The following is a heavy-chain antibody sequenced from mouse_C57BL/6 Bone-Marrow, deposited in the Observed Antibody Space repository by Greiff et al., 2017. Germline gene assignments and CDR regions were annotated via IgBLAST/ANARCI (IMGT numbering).Heavy chain of an antibody. D-gene: IGHD1-1*01. V-gene: IGHV1-81*01. CDR2: IYPRSGNT. CDR1: GYTFTSYG. Sequence: VQLQQSGAELARPGASVKLSCKASGYTFTSYGISWVKQRPGQGLEWIGEIYPRSGNTYYNEKFKGKATLTADKSSSTAYVELRSLTSEYSAVYFCANYYGGYVDVWGTGTTVTVSS. J-gene: IGHJ1*03. CDR3: ANYYGGYVDV.